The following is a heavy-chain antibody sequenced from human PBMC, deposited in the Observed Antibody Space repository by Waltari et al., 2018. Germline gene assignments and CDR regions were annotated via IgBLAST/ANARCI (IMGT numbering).Heavy chain of an antibody. Sequence: QVQLQESGPGLVKPSETLSLTCTVSGGSIGSYYWGWIRQPPGKGLEWIGYIHYSGSTNYNPSRRRRVTISADTSKNQFSLMLSSVTAADTAVYYCARQYSSGWYVVYFDYWGQGTLVTVSS. D-gene: IGHD6-19*01. CDR1: GGSIGSYY. J-gene: IGHJ4*02. CDR3: ARQYSSGWYVVYFDY. CDR2: IHYSGST. V-gene: IGHV4-59*01.